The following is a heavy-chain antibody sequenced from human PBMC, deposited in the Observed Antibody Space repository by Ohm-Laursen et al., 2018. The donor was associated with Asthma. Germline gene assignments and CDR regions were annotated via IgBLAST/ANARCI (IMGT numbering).Heavy chain of an antibody. CDR1: GGTFSNYV. Sequence: SVKVSCKPSGGTFSNYVIGWVRQAPGQGLEWMGGINSVFRTTDYAQKFQGRVTITADESTATVYMELSSLRSDDTALYYCGRKQGSCIVSTCYSLDFWGQGTLVTVSS. J-gene: IGHJ4*02. D-gene: IGHD2-15*01. CDR2: INSVFRTT. V-gene: IGHV1-69*13. CDR3: GRKQGSCIVSTCYSLDF.